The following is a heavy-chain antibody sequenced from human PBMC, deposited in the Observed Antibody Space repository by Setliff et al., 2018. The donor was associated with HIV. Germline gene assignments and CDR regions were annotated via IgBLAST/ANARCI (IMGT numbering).Heavy chain of an antibody. Sequence: SVKVSCKASGYTFRDYGVGWVRQAPGQGLEWMGGIIPIFGTANYAQKFQGRVTITTDESTSTAYMELSSLRSEDTAVYYCASVSYYYDSSGYYYNWFDPWGQGTLVTV. CDR1: GYTFRDYG. D-gene: IGHD3-22*01. J-gene: IGHJ5*02. V-gene: IGHV1-69*05. CDR3: ASVSYYYDSSGYYYNWFDP. CDR2: IIPIFGTA.